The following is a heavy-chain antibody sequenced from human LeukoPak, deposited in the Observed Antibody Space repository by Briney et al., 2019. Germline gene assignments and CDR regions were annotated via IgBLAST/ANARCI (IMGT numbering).Heavy chain of an antibody. J-gene: IGHJ4*02. V-gene: IGHV1-2*02. CDR3: ATALLNSNDVDDY. Sequence: GASVKVSCKASGYTFTGSYMHWVRQAPGQGLEWMGWMNPNSGGTNYAQKFQGRVPITRDTSLSTPYMDLSRLRSDATAMYYCATALLNSNDVDDYWGQGPLVTVSS. CDR1: GYTFTGSY. D-gene: IGHD1-20*01. CDR2: MNPNSGGT.